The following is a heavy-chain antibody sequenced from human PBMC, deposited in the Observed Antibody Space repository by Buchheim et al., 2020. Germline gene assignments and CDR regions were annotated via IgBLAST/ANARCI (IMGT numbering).Heavy chain of an antibody. CDR2: ISGSSGAT. D-gene: IGHD6-19*01. J-gene: IGHJ4*02. Sequence: EVQLLESGGGLVQPGGSLRLSCAASGFTFNNYAMSWVRQAPGKGLEWVSAISGSSGATYYADSVKGRFTISRDDSKNTLFLQMNSLRAEDTAIYYCAKGTSASGWYGVDNWGQGTL. CDR1: GFTFNNYA. CDR3: AKGTSASGWYGVDN. V-gene: IGHV3-23*01.